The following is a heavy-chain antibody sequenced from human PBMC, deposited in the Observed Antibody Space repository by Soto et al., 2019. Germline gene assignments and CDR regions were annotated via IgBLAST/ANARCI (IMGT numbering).Heavy chain of an antibody. CDR2: IYSGGSA. D-gene: IGHD2-21*02. CDR1: GLSVSSNY. Sequence: EVQLVESGGGLIQPGGSLRLSCAASGLSVSSNYMSLVRQAAGKGLEWVSVIYSGGSAYYADSVKGRFTISSDNSKNTLYLPMNSLRAEDTAVYYCARYDGGDLCYWGQGTMVTVSS. CDR3: ARYDGGDLCY. J-gene: IGHJ4*02. V-gene: IGHV3-53*01.